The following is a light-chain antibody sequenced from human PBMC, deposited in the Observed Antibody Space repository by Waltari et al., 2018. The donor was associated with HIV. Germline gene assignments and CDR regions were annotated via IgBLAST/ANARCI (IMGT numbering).Light chain of an antibody. CDR2: GAS. CDR3: LQSNTPPLT. CDR1: QNILTF. J-gene: IGKJ3*01. Sequence: DIQMTQSPSSLSASVGDRVTITCRASQNILTFLNWYQQKPGKAPKLLIYGASSLQSGVPTRFSGSGSGTDFTLTISSLQPEDFATYFCLQSNTPPLTFGPGSKVDV. V-gene: IGKV1-39*01.